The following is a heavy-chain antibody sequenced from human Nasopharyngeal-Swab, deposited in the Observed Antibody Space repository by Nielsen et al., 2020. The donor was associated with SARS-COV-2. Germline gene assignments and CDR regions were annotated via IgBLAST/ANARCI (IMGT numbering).Heavy chain of an antibody. J-gene: IGHJ5*02. V-gene: IGHV4-39*07. Sequence: SESLSLTCTVSGGSISSSSYYWGWIRQPPGKGLEWIGSIYYSGSTYYNPSLKSRVTISVYPSKNQFSLTLSSVTAADTAVYYCARVGGYYDIWEGPWGQGTLVTVSS. CDR1: GGSISSSSYY. D-gene: IGHD3-9*01. CDR3: ARVGGYYDIWEGP. CDR2: IYYSGST.